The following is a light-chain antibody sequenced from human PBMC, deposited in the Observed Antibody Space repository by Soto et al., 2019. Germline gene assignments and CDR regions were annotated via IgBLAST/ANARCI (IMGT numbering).Light chain of an antibody. Sequence: QSALTQAASVSGSPGQSITISCTGTSSDVGSYNVVSWYQQHPGKAPKLMIYAGSKRPPGVSNRFSGSKSGNTASLTISGLXXXXXXXYYCCSYAGRSTHVLFGGGTKVTVL. CDR1: SSDVGSYNV. V-gene: IGLV2-23*01. CDR2: AGS. J-gene: IGLJ3*02. CDR3: CSYAGRSTHVL.